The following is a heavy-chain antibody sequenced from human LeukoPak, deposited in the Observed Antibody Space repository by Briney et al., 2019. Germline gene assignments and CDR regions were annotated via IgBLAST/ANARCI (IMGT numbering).Heavy chain of an antibody. D-gene: IGHD6-13*01. J-gene: IGHJ6*02. CDR2: IYHSGST. Sequence: PSETLSLTCAVSGGSISSSNWWSWVRQPPGKGLEWIGEIYHSGSTNYNPSLKSRVTISVDKSENQFSLKLSSVTAADTAVYYCARVKAAAAGKPALVGYYYYGMDVWGQGTTVTVSS. CDR1: GGSISSSNW. V-gene: IGHV4-4*02. CDR3: ARVKAAAAGKPALVGYYYYGMDV.